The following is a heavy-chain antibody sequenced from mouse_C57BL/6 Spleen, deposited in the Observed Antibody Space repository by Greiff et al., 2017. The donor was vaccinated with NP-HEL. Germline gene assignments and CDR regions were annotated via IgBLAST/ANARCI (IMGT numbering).Heavy chain of an antibody. V-gene: IGHV1-22*01. Sequence: VQLQQSGPELVKPGASVKMSCKASGYTFTDYNMHWVKQSHGKSLEWIGYINPNNGGTSYNQKFKGKATLTVNKSSSTAYMELRSLTSEDSAVYYCARGGYDDGDWYFDVWGTGTTVTVSS. J-gene: IGHJ1*03. CDR2: INPNNGGT. CDR3: ARGGYDDGDWYFDV. D-gene: IGHD2-2*01. CDR1: GYTFTDYN.